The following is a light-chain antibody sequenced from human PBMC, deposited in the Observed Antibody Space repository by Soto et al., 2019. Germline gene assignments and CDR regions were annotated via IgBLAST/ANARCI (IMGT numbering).Light chain of an antibody. V-gene: IGKV1-8*01. CDR3: QHYKNYPWT. CDR1: QTVGRS. J-gene: IGKJ1*01. CDR2: GAS. Sequence: AIRMTQSPSSLSASAGDRVAIACRASQTVGRSLAWYQQKPGQAPNLLIYGASTLQSGVPSRFSGGGSGTDFTLTISCLQSEDFATYYCQHYKNYPWTFGQGTKVEIK.